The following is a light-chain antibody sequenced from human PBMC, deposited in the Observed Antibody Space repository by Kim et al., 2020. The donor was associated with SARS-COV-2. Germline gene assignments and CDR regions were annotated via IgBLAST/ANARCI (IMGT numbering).Light chain of an antibody. J-gene: IGKJ3*01. Sequence: SASTGARVTITCRASQGISSHLAWYQQKPGKAPKLLISAASSLQSGVPSRFSGSGSGTDFTLIISCLQSEDFATYYCQQYYSYPSFGPGTKVDIK. CDR2: AAS. CDR3: QQYYSYPS. V-gene: IGKV1-8*01. CDR1: QGISSH.